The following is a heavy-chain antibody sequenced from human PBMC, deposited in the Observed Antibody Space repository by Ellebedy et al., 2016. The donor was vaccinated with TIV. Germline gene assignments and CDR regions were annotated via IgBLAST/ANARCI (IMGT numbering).Heavy chain of an antibody. Sequence: GGSLRLSCAASGFTFSSQSMSWVRQAPGKGLEWVSSISLTGDTTYYADSVMGRFTISRDNSKKTLYLQMNSLKAEDTAVYHCAKVGYGGKPERGSFDFWGQGTLVTVSS. CDR2: ISLTGDTT. J-gene: IGHJ4*02. CDR3: AKVGYGGKPERGSFDF. CDR1: GFTFSSQS. V-gene: IGHV3-23*01. D-gene: IGHD4-23*01.